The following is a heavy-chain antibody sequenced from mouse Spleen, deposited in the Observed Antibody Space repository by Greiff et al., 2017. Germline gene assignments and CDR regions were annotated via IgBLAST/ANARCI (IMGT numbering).Heavy chain of an antibody. CDR3: ARFGGTGDY. V-gene: IGHV1-81*01. CDR1: GYTFTSYG. J-gene: IGHJ2*01. Sequence: QVQLQQSGAELARPGASVKLSCKASGYTFTSYGISWVKQRTGQGLEWIGEIYPRSGNTYYNEKFKGKATLTADKSSSTAYMELRSLTSEDSAVYFCARFGGTGDYWGQGTTLTVSS. D-gene: IGHD4-1*01. CDR2: IYPRSGNT.